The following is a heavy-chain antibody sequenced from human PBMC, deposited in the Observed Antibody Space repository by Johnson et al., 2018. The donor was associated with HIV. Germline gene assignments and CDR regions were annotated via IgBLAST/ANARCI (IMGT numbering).Heavy chain of an antibody. J-gene: IGHJ3*02. Sequence: VQLVESGGGLVQPGRSLRLSCAASGFTFSSYAMHWVRQAPGKGLEWVAVIYSGGSTYYADSVKGRFTISRDNSKNTLYLQMNSLRAEDTAVYYCAREEGIQLWPRGAFDIWGQGTMVTVSS. D-gene: IGHD5-18*01. CDR1: GFTFSSYA. CDR3: AREEGIQLWPRGAFDI. CDR2: IYSGGST. V-gene: IGHV3-66*01.